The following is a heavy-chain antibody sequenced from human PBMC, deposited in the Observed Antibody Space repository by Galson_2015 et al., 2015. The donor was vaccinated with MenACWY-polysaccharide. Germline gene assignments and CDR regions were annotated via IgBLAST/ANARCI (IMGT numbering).Heavy chain of an antibody. J-gene: IGHJ4*01. D-gene: IGHD3-10*01. CDR1: GFTFSNFW. CDR3: ARGGVAAGADY. Sequence: SLRLSCAASGFTFSNFWMHWVRQAPGKGLVWVSRINTDGRTTTYADSVKGRFTISRDDAKNTVYLQMNSLGAEDTAVYYCARGGVAAGADYWGQGTLVTVSS. V-gene: IGHV3-74*01. CDR2: INTDGRTT.